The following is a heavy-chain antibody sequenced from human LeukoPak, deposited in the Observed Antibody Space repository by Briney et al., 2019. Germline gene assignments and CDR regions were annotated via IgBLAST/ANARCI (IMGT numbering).Heavy chain of an antibody. Sequence: ASVKVSCKASGYTFTSYGISWVRQAPGQGLEWMGWISAYNGNTNYAQKLQGRVTMTTDTSTSTAYMELRSLRSDDTAVYYCARVIVSDSSSWAPIGGYYYYYMDVWGKGTTVTISS. D-gene: IGHD6-13*01. V-gene: IGHV1-18*01. CDR3: ARVIVSDSSSWAPIGGYYYYYMDV. J-gene: IGHJ6*03. CDR2: ISAYNGNT. CDR1: GYTFTSYG.